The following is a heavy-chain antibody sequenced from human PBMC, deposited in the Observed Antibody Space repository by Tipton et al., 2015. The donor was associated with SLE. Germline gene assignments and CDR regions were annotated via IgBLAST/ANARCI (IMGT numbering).Heavy chain of an antibody. V-gene: IGHV3-48*04. CDR2: ISSSSSTI. CDR3: AKDILVAVAGWDAFDI. Sequence: SLRLSCAASGFTFSSYSMNWVRQAPGKGLEWVSYISSSSSTIYYADSVKGRFTISRDNAKNSLYLQMNSLRAEDTALYYCAKDILVAVAGWDAFDIWGQGTMVTVSS. J-gene: IGHJ3*02. D-gene: IGHD6-19*01. CDR1: GFTFSSYS.